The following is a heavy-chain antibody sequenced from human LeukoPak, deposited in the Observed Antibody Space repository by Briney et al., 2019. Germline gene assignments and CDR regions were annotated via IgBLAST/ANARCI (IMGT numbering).Heavy chain of an antibody. CDR3: ARAYGYAGPFDY. J-gene: IGHJ4*02. Sequence: PSETLSLTCAVYGASFSGYYWSWIRQPPGKGLEWIGEINHSGSTNYNPSLKSRVTISVDTSKNQFSLKLSSVTAAETAVYYCARAYGYAGPFDYWGKGTLVTVSS. CDR1: GASFSGYY. V-gene: IGHV4-34*01. D-gene: IGHD5-18*01. CDR2: INHSGST.